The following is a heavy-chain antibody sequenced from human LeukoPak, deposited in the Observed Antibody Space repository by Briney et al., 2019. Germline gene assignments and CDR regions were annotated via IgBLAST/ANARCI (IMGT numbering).Heavy chain of an antibody. J-gene: IGHJ4*02. CDR3: AGVRTAGTGPDY. V-gene: IGHV4-61*01. CDR1: GGSVSSGIYY. CDR2: MHHSGST. Sequence: SETLSLTCTASGGSVSSGIYYWSWIRQPPGKGLEWIGFMHHSGSTSHHPSLQNRVTISVDTSKNQLSLKLSSATAADTAVYFCAGVRTAGTGPDYWGQGTLVTVSS. D-gene: IGHD6-13*01.